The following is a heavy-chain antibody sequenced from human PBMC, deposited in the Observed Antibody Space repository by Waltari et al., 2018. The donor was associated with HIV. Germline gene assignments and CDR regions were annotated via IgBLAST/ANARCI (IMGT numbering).Heavy chain of an antibody. D-gene: IGHD5-18*01. CDR3: ARDPRDGYGHFDY. V-gene: IGHV3-11*01. J-gene: IGHJ4*02. Sequence: QVQLVESGGDLVQPGGSLRLSCVVSGFRISDYHMGWRRQAPGKGLEWISSIQSTASDKPISYADSMKGRVTISRDNARNSVYLQMNGLRAEDTALYYCARDPRDGYGHFDYWSLGTLVTVSS. CDR2: IQSTASDKPI. CDR1: GFRISDYH.